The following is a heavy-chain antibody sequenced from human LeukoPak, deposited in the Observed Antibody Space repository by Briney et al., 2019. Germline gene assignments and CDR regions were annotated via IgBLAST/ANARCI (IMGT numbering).Heavy chain of an antibody. CDR1: GFTFTTYA. CDR2: INHSGST. J-gene: IGHJ4*02. V-gene: IGHV4-34*01. Sequence: GSLRLSCAASGFTFTTYAMSWVRQAPGKGLEWIGEINHSGSTNYNPSLKSRVTISVDTSKNQFSLKLSSVTAADTAVYYCARGPYDYVWGSYRYVSPPFDYWGQGTLVTVSS. CDR3: ARGPYDYVWGSYRYVSPPFDY. D-gene: IGHD3-16*02.